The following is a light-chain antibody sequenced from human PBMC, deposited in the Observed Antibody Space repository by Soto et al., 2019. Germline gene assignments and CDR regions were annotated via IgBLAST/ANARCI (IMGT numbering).Light chain of an antibody. CDR2: AAS. V-gene: IGKV1-39*01. J-gene: IGKJ5*01. Sequence: DIQMTQSPSSLYASVGHRVTITCRASQSISNSLNWFQQKPGKAPKLLIYAASSLQSGVPSRFSGSGSGTDFTLTISRLEPEDFAVYYCQQYGSSSITFGQGTLLEIK. CDR3: QQYGSSSIT. CDR1: QSISNS.